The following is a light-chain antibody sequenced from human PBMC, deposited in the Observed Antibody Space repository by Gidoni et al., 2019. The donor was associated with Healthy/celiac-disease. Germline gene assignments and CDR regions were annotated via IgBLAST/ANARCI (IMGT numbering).Light chain of an antibody. V-gene: IGKV3-20*01. CDR2: GAS. CDR3: QQYGSSPFT. J-gene: IGKJ3*01. Sequence: SQSVSSSYLAWYQPKPGQAPRLLIYGASSRATGIPDRFSGSGSGTDFTLTISRLEPEDFAVYYCQQYGSSPFTFGPXAKVDIK. CDR1: QSVSSSY.